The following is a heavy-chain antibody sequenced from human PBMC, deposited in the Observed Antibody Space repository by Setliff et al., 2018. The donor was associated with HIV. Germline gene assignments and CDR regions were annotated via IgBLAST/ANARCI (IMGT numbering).Heavy chain of an antibody. CDR2: LYFSGRA. V-gene: IGHV4-39*07. D-gene: IGHD2-2*01. Sequence: SETLSLTCTVSGGSISSSSYYWGWIRQPPGKGLEWVGSLYFSGRAYYNPSLKSRVTVSVDASKNQFSLKLSSVTAADTAVYYCARVQPGEWVDYWGQGTLVTVTS. J-gene: IGHJ4*02. CDR1: GGSISSSSYY. CDR3: ARVQPGEWVDY.